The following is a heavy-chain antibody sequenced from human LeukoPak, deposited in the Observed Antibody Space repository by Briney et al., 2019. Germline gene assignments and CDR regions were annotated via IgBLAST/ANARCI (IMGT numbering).Heavy chain of an antibody. CDR1: GGSFSGYY. J-gene: IGHJ4*02. CDR3: ASEGAMAPLLNY. CDR2: INHSGST. Sequence: SETLSLTFAVYGGSFSGYYWSWIRQPPGKGLEWIGEINHSGSTNYNPSLKSRVTISVDTSKNQFSLKLSSVTAADTAVYYCASEGAMAPLLNYWGQGTLVTVSS. V-gene: IGHV4-34*01. D-gene: IGHD1-26*01.